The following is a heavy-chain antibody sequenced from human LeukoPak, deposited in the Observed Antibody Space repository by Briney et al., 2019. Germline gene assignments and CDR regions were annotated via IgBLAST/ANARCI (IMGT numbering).Heavy chain of an antibody. CDR3: ARGLARFYGAASDF. J-gene: IGHJ4*02. CDR2: IYYSGSA. Sequence: SRTLSLTCTVSGGSISSGDYYWNWIRQPPGKGLEWIGFIYYSGSAYYNPSLKSRFIISVDTSKNQFSLNLSSVTAADTAVYFCARGLARFYGAASDFWGQGTLVTVSS. CDR1: GGSISSGDYY. V-gene: IGHV4-30-4*01. D-gene: IGHD3-3*02.